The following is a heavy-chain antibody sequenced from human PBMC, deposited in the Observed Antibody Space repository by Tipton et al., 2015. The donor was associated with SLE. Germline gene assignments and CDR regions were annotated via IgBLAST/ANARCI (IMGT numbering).Heavy chain of an antibody. CDR2: ISGSGGST. D-gene: IGHD5-18*01. Sequence: SGAEVKKPGASVKVSCKASGYTFSSYAMSWVRQAPGKGLEWVSAISGSGGSTYYADSVKGRFTISRDNSKNTLYLQMNSLRAEDTAVYYCAKEGVQLYLYGMDVWGQGTTVTVSS. CDR1: GYTFSSYA. J-gene: IGHJ6*02. CDR3: AKEGVQLYLYGMDV. V-gene: IGHV3-23*01.